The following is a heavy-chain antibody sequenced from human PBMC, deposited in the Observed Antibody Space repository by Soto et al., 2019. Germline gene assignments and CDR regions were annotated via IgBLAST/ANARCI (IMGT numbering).Heavy chain of an antibody. CDR2: VYSTGST. J-gene: IGHJ6*02. D-gene: IGHD6-25*01. CDR1: GASIRGSYYF. V-gene: IGHV4-30-4*08. Sequence: SETLSLTCTVTGASIRGSYYFWSWIRQPPGEGLEWLGYVYSTGSTYYNPSLKSRISMSVDRSKNQFSLNLSSVTAADTAIYYCARESGGYDSSTRYGLDVWGQGTTVTVSS. CDR3: ARESGGYDSSTRYGLDV.